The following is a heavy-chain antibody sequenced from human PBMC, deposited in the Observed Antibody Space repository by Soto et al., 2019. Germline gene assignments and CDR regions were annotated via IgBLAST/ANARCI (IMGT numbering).Heavy chain of an antibody. J-gene: IGHJ6*02. D-gene: IGHD3-9*01. Sequence: SETLSLTCTVSDDFISSYYWNWIRQPAGRGLEWIGRVSTNGATNYNPSLESRVTMSVDTSKNQFSLKLTSVTAADTAVYFCARADYEILTGSYAMDVWGQGTTVTVSS. V-gene: IGHV4-4*07. CDR3: ARADYEILTGSYAMDV. CDR2: VSTNGAT. CDR1: DDFISSYY.